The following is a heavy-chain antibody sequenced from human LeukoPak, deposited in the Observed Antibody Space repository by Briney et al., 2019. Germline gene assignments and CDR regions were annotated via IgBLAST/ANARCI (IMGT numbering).Heavy chain of an antibody. CDR3: ARGLSYGKPRFDY. CDR1: GGSISSGSYY. Sequence: SEALSLTCTVSGGSISSGSYYWSWIRQPAGKGLEWIGRIYTSGSTNYNPSLKSRVTISVDTSKNQFSLKLSSVTAADTAVYYCARGLSYGKPRFDYWGQGTLVTVSS. J-gene: IGHJ4*02. CDR2: IYTSGST. V-gene: IGHV4-61*02. D-gene: IGHD1-26*01.